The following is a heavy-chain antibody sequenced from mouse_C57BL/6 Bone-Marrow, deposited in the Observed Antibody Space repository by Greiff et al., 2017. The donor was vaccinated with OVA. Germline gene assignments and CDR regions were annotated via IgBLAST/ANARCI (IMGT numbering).Heavy chain of an antibody. D-gene: IGHD1-1*01. Sequence: VQVVESGAELVRPGTSVKVSCKASGYAFTNYLIEWVKQRPGQGLEWIGVINPGSGGTNYNEKFKGKATLTADKSSSTAYMQLSSLTSEDSAVYFGARSHYGSSYWYFDVWGTGTTVTVSS. CDR3: ARSHYGSSYWYFDV. CDR2: INPGSGGT. V-gene: IGHV1-54*01. J-gene: IGHJ1*03. CDR1: GYAFTNYL.